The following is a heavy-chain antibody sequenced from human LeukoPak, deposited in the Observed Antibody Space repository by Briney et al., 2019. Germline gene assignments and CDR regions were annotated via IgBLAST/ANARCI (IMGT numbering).Heavy chain of an antibody. V-gene: IGHV3-23*01. D-gene: IGHD3-9*01. CDR2: ISGSGGST. Sequence: GGSLRLSCAASGFTFSSYAMSWVRQAPGKGLEWVSAISGSGGSTYYADSVKGRFTISRDNSKNTLYLQMNSLRAEDTAVHYCAKDRDILTEVHWGQGTLVTVSS. J-gene: IGHJ1*01. CDR1: GFTFSSYA. CDR3: AKDRDILTEVH.